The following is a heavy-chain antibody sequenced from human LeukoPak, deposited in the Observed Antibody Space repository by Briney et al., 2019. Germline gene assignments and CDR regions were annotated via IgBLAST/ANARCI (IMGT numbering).Heavy chain of an antibody. Sequence: SETLSLTCEVYGGSLNGYYLSWIRQSPGKGLEWMGEIDRGGSSNYNPSLKSRVTVSLDTSTNKFSLNMTSVTAADTAVYHCARSSRSYESTAYYFRHWGQGILVTVSS. CDR3: ARSSRSYESTAYYFRH. D-gene: IGHD3-22*01. J-gene: IGHJ4*02. CDR2: IDRGGSS. CDR1: GGSLNGYY. V-gene: IGHV4-34*01.